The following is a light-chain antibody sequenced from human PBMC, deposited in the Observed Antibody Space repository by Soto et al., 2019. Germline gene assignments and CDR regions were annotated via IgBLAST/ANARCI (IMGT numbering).Light chain of an antibody. CDR3: QQYTNWPPYT. Sequence: EIVMTQSPATLSVSPGERVTLSCRASQSVTSNLAWYQQKPGQAPRLLIFGASSRATGIPARFSGSGSGTEFTLTISSLQSEDFGIYYCQQYTNWPPYTFGQGTKLEIK. CDR1: QSVTSN. V-gene: IGKV3-15*01. J-gene: IGKJ2*01. CDR2: GAS.